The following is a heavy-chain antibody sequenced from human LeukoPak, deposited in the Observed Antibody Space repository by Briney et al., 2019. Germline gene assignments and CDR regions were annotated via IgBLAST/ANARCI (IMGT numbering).Heavy chain of an antibody. V-gene: IGHV4-39*07. D-gene: IGHD1-26*01. J-gene: IGHJ4*02. Sequence: SETLSLTCTVSGGSISSSSYYWGWIRQPPGKGLEWIGSIYTSGSTNYNPSLKSRVTISVDTSKNQFSLKLSSVTAADTAVYYCARYSGSYTIFDYWGQGTLVTVSS. CDR1: GGSISSSSYY. CDR3: ARYSGSYTIFDY. CDR2: IYTSGST.